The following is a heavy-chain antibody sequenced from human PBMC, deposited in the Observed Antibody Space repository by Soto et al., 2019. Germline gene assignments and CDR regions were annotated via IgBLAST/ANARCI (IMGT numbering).Heavy chain of an antibody. Sequence: GESLKISCKGSGYSFATYWIGWVRQMPGEGLEWMGIIYPGDSDTRYSPSFQGQVTFSADKSISTAYLQWSSLKASDTAMYYCARRSGDTDLLGFDPWGQGTLVTVSS. CDR3: ARRSGDTDLLGFDP. D-gene: IGHD2-21*01. CDR2: IYPGDSDT. V-gene: IGHV5-51*01. J-gene: IGHJ5*02. CDR1: GYSFATYW.